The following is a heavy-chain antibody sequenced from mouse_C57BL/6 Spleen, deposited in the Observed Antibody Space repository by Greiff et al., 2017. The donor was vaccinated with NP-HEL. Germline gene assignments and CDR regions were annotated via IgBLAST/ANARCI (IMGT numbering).Heavy chain of an antibody. V-gene: IGHV1-69*01. CDR3: ARGREEERMDY. J-gene: IGHJ4*01. D-gene: IGHD6-1*01. CDR2: IDPSDSYT. Sequence: QVQLQQPGAELVMPGASVKLSCKASGYTFTSYWMHWVKQRPGQGLEWIGEIDPSDSYTNYNQKFKGKSTLTVDKSSSTAYMQLSSLTSEDSAVYYSARGREEERMDYWGQGTSVTVAS. CDR1: GYTFTSYW.